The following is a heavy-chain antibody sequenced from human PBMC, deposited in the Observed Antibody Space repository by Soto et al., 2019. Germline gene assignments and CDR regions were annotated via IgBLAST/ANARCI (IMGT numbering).Heavy chain of an antibody. J-gene: IGHJ6*02. D-gene: IGHD2-2*01. CDR2: MSPNSGNT. V-gene: IGHV1-8*01. CDR3: ARRTMYCSSTSCQDYYYYGMDV. CDR1: ESTFMNYD. Sequence: ASVKVSCKASESTFMNYDISWVRQATGQGLEWMGWMSPNSGNTGYALKFQGRVGMTRNTSISTAYMELSSLRSEDTAVYYCARRTMYCSSTSCQDYYYYGMDVWGQGTTVTVSS.